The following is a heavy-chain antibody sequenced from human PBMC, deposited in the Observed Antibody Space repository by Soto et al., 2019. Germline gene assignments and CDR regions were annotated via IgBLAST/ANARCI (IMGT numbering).Heavy chain of an antibody. CDR1: GLTVSNYW. J-gene: IGHJ4*02. CDR3: ARSLDY. V-gene: IGHV3-7*03. CDR2: IKPDGSEK. Sequence: GGSLKLSCAASGLTVSNYWMTWVRQAPGKGLEWVANIKPDGSEKNYVDSVKGRFTISKDNANNSLYLQMNSLRAEDTAVYYCARSLDYWGQGTLVTVSS.